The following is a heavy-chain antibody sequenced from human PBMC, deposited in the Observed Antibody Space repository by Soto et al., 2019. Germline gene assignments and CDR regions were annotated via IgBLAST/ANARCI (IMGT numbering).Heavy chain of an antibody. CDR2: IRSKANSYAT. Sequence: GGSLRLSCAASGFTFSGSAMHWVRQASGKGLEWVGRIRSKANSYATAYAASGKVSFTISRDDSKNTAYLQMNSLKTEDTAVDYCTTTRITIFGVAPNWGQGTLVTVSS. V-gene: IGHV3-73*01. J-gene: IGHJ4*02. CDR3: TTTRITIFGVAPN. D-gene: IGHD3-3*01. CDR1: GFTFSGSA.